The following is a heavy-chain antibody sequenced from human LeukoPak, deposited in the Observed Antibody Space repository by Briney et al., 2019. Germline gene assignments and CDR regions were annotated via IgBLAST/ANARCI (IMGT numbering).Heavy chain of an antibody. CDR2: IYYSGST. J-gene: IGHJ4*02. V-gene: IGHV4-59*01. CDR1: GGSISSYY. Sequence: SETLSLTCTVSGGSISSYYWSWIRQPPGKGLEWIGYIYYSGSTNYNPSLKSRVTISVDTSKNQFSLKLSSVTAADTAVYYYARALIGFYFDYWGQGTLVTVSS. CDR3: ARALIGFYFDY. D-gene: IGHD3-22*01.